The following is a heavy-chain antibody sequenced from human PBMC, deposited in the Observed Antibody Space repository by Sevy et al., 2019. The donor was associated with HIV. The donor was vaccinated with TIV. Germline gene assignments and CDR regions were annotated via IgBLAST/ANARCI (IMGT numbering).Heavy chain of an antibody. CDR1: GFTFSSYS. J-gene: IGHJ3*02. CDR2: ISGLSNYI. CDR3: ARDPLSTLFDASDI. D-gene: IGHD2-15*01. V-gene: IGHV3-21*01. Sequence: GGSLRLSCAASGFTFSSYSMNWVRQAPGKWLEWVSFISGLSNYIYYADSVKGRFTISRDNAKNSVYLQMNSLRAEDTALYYCARDPLSTLFDASDIWGQGTMVTVSS.